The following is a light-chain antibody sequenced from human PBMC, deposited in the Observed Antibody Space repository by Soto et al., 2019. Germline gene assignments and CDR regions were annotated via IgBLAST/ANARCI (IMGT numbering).Light chain of an antibody. CDR3: QQRSNWPGT. CDR1: QSVSSN. J-gene: IGKJ5*01. CDR2: DAS. V-gene: IGKV3-11*01. Sequence: EFVLTHSPGTLSLSPWEIATLSCRASQSVSSNLAWYQQKPGQAPRLLIYDASNRATGIPARFSGSGSGTDFTLTISSLGPEDFAVYYCQQRSNWPGTFGQGTRLEIK.